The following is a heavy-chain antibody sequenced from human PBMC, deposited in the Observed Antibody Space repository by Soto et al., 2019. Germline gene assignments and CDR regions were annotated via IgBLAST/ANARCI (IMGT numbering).Heavy chain of an antibody. CDR1: GYTLTELS. Sequence: QVQLVQSGAEVKKPGASVKVSCKVSGYTLTELSMHWVRQAPGKGLEWMGGFDPEDGATIYAQKLQGRGTMTEDTSTDTAYMELSSLRSEDTAVYYCATSHYYDSSGYYYYVYWGQGTLVTVSS. D-gene: IGHD3-22*01. CDR3: ATSHYYDSSGYYYYVY. V-gene: IGHV1-24*01. CDR2: FDPEDGAT. J-gene: IGHJ4*02.